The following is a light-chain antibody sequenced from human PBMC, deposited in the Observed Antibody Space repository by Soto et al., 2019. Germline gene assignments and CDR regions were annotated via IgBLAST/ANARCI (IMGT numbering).Light chain of an antibody. J-gene: IGLJ2*01. CDR1: SSDVGGYNY. CDR3: SSYTSRSTGV. Sequence: QSALTQPASVSGSPGQSITISCTGTSSDVGGYNYVSWYQQHPGKAPKLMIYEVSNRPSGVSNRFSGSKSGNTASLTISGLQVEDEADYYCSSYTSRSTGVFGGGTKLTVL. CDR2: EVS. V-gene: IGLV2-14*01.